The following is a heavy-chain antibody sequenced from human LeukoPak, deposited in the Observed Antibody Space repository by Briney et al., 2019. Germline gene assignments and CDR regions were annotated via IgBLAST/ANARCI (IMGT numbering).Heavy chain of an antibody. CDR1: GYTFTSYA. CDR3: AREGLDYDFWSGYYMDYYYYGMDV. D-gene: IGHD3-3*01. V-gene: IGHV1-3*01. Sequence: ASVKVSCKAPGYTFTSYAMHWVRQAPGQRLEWMGWINAGNGNTKYSQKFQGRVTITRDTSASTAYMELSSLRSEDTAVYYCAREGLDYDFWSGYYMDYYYYGMDVWGQGTTVTVSS. CDR2: INAGNGNT. J-gene: IGHJ6*02.